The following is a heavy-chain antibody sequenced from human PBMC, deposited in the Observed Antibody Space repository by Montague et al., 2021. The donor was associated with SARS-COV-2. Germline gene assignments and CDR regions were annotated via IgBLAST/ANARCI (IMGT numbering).Heavy chain of an antibody. CDR2: INHSGST. CDR3: ARGYDYVWGSYRYLHWFDP. V-gene: IGHV4-34*01. J-gene: IGHJ5*02. CDR1: GGSFSGYY. D-gene: IGHD3-16*02. Sequence: SETLSPTCAVYGGSFSGYYWSWIRQPPGKGLEWIGEINHSGSTNYNPSLKSRVTISVDTSKNQFSLKLSSVTAADTAVYYCARGYDYVWGSYRYLHWFDPWGQGTLVTVSS.